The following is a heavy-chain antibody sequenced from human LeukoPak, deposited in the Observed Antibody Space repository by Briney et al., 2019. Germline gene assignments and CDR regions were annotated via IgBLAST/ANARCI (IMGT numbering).Heavy chain of an antibody. D-gene: IGHD3-22*01. CDR2: IYTSGST. CDR3: ARGLGRITMIVVVRRGYFDY. Sequence: PSQTLSLTCTVSGGSISSGSYDWSWIRQPAGKGLEWIGRIYTSGSTNYNPSLKSRVTISVDTSKNQFSLKLSSVTAADTAVYYCARGLGRITMIVVVRRGYFDYWGQGTLVTVSS. J-gene: IGHJ4*02. V-gene: IGHV4-61*02. CDR1: GGSISSGSYD.